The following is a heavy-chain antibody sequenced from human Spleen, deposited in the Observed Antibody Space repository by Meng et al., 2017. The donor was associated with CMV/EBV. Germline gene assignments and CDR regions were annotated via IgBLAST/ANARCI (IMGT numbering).Heavy chain of an antibody. V-gene: IGHV3-48*03. CDR3: GRDLDCSTGTCRGDY. D-gene: IGHD2-2*01. Sequence: GESLKISCAASGFSFSSYEMTWVRQAPGKGLEWVSNINSGAIKIYYADSVRGRFIISRDNARSSLYLQMSSPRVDDTAVYYCGRDLDCSTGTCRGDYWGQGTLVTVSS. J-gene: IGHJ4*02. CDR1: GFSFSSYE. CDR2: INSGAIKI.